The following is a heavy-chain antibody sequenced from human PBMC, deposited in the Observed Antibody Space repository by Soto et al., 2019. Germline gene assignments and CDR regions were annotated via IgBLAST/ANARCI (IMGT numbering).Heavy chain of an antibody. Sequence: SETLSLTCTVSGGSISSGGYYWSWIRQHPGKGLEWIGYIYYSGSTYYNPSLKSRVTISVDTSKNQFSLKLSSVTAADTAVYYCARDHRYSSSSSIFDYWGQGTLVTVSS. CDR3: ARDHRYSSSSSIFDY. D-gene: IGHD6-6*01. CDR1: GGSISSGGYY. J-gene: IGHJ4*02. V-gene: IGHV4-31*03. CDR2: IYYSGST.